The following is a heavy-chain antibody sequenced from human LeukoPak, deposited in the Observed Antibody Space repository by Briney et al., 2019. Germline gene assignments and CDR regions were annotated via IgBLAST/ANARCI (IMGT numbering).Heavy chain of an antibody. CDR2: INHSGST. CDR3: ARTVAAPSPYFDY. CDR1: GGSFSGYY. D-gene: IGHD6-19*01. V-gene: IGHV4-34*01. J-gene: IGHJ4*02. Sequence: KPSETLSLTCAVYGGSFSGYYWSWIRQPPGKGLEWIGEINHSGSTNYNPSLKSRVTISVDTSKNQFSLKLSSVTAADTAVYYCARTVAAPSPYFDYWGQGTLVTVSS.